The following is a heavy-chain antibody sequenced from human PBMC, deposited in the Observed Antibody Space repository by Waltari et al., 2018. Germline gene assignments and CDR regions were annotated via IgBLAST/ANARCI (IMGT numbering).Heavy chain of an antibody. CDR3: AREGGIAAAYSYGMDV. Sequence: QVQLQESGPGLVKPSETLSLTCTVSGGSISSYYWSWIRQPPGKGLEWIGYIYYSGSTNYNPSLKSRVTISVDTSKNQFSLKLSSVTAADTAVYYCAREGGIAAAYSYGMDVWGQGTTVTVSS. CDR2: IYYSGST. CDR1: GGSISSYY. V-gene: IGHV4-59*12. J-gene: IGHJ6*02. D-gene: IGHD6-13*01.